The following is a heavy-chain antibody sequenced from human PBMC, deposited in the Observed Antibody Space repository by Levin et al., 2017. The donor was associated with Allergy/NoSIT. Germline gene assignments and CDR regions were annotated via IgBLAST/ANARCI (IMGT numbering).Heavy chain of an antibody. D-gene: IGHD6-19*01. CDR2: IAGSGDIT. J-gene: IGHJ4*02. CDR3: AKEKWNGVWYVGFDN. CDR1: GFIFKSHA. V-gene: IGHV3-23*01. Sequence: QTGGSLRLSCAASGFIFKSHAMMWVRQVPGKGLEWVSGIAGSGDITYYADSVKGRFTVSRDNSNDTVYLQMNSLRAEDTAVYYCAKEKWNGVWYVGFDNWGQGTLVTVSS.